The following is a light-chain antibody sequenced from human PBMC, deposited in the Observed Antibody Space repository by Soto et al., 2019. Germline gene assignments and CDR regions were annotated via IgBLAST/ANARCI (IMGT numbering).Light chain of an antibody. CDR3: QQYNIWPPT. CDR1: QSVSSSS. Sequence: EIVLTLSPGTLSLSPGERATLSCRASQSVSSSSLAWYQQKRGQAPRLLIYCASSRATGIPDRFSGSGSDTEFTLTISSLQSEDFVVYYCQQYNIWPPTFGGGTKVDI. J-gene: IGKJ4*01. CDR2: CAS. V-gene: IGKV3-20*01.